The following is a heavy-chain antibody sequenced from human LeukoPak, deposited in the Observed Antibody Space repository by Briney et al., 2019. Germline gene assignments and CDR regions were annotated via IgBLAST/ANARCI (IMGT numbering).Heavy chain of an antibody. CDR3: ASELSRIAARRIGVGY. D-gene: IGHD6-6*01. J-gene: IGHJ4*02. CDR1: GYTFTGYY. CDR2: INPNSGGT. Sequence: ASVKVSCKASGYTFTGYYMHWVRQAPGQGLEWMGWINPNSGGTNYAQKFQGRVTMTRDTSISTAYMELSRLRSDDTAVYYCASELSRIAARRIGVGYWGQGTLVTVSS. V-gene: IGHV1-2*02.